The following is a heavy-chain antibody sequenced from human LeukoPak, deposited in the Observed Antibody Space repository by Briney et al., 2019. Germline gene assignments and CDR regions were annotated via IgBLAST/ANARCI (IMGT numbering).Heavy chain of an antibody. Sequence: SETLSLTCTVSGGSISSSSYYWGWIRQPPGKGLGWIGSIYYSGSTYYNPSLKSRVTISVDTSKNQFSLKLSSVTAADTAVYYCAARYNTLKYYFDYWGQGTLVTVSS. V-gene: IGHV4-39*07. D-gene: IGHD5-24*01. J-gene: IGHJ4*02. CDR1: GGSISSSSYY. CDR3: AARYNTLKYYFDY. CDR2: IYYSGST.